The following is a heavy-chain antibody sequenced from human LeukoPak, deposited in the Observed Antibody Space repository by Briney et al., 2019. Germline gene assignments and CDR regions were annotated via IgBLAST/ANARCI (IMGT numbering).Heavy chain of an antibody. Sequence: PSETLSLTYAVYGGSFSGYYWSWIRQPPGKGLEWIGEINHSGSTNYNPSLKSRVTISVDTSKNQFSLKLSSVTAADTAVYYCASAWSSGRQGGYYFDYWGQGTLVTVSS. CDR1: GGSFSGYY. CDR3: ASAWSSGRQGGYYFDY. CDR2: INHSGST. J-gene: IGHJ4*02. V-gene: IGHV4-34*01. D-gene: IGHD3-22*01.